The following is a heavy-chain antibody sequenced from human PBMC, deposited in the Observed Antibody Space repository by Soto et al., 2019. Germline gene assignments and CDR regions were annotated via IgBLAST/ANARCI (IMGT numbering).Heavy chain of an antibody. Sequence: QVQLVQSGAEVKKPGASVKVSCKASGYTFTSYDVNWVRQATGQGLEWMGWMNPNSGNTGYAQKFQGRVTMTRNTAISTAYMELSSLRSEDTAVYYCARHYYGSGRTNYYYYYGMDVWGQGPTVTVSS. J-gene: IGHJ6*02. D-gene: IGHD3-10*01. CDR2: MNPNSGNT. V-gene: IGHV1-8*01. CDR1: GYTFTSYD. CDR3: ARHYYGSGRTNYYYYYGMDV.